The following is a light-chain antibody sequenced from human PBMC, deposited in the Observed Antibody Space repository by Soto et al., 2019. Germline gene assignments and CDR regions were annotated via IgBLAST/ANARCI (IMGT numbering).Light chain of an antibody. V-gene: IGKV3-11*01. Sequence: EIVLTQSPATLSLSPGERATLSCMASPSVSSYLSWYQQKHGQDPRLLISEYSNEGTGIPASLSGSGSGTDVTLTISSLEPDDFSVYYCQQRSNWPRTFGQGTKLEIK. CDR2: EYS. CDR3: QQRSNWPRT. CDR1: PSVSSY. J-gene: IGKJ2*01.